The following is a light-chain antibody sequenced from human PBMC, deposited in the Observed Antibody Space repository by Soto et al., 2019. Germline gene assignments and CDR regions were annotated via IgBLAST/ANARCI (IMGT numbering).Light chain of an antibody. V-gene: IGKV1-5*01. CDR3: QHYDSFWS. Sequence: QMTQSPSTLSASIGDRFTITCRASQSVDSRLAWYQQKPGKAPKLLVYDASTLETGVPSRFSGGGSGAEFTLTITGLQPEDIATYSCQHYDSFWSFGQGTKVDIK. J-gene: IGKJ1*01. CDR1: QSVDSR. CDR2: DAS.